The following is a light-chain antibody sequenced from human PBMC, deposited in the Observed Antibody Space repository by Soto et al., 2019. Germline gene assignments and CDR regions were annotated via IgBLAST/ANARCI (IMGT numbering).Light chain of an antibody. CDR1: SSDVGSYNL. CDR2: EVS. V-gene: IGLV2-23*02. J-gene: IGLJ1*01. Sequence: QSALTQPASVSGSPGQSITISCTGTSSDVGSYNLVSWYQQHPGKAPKLMIYEVSKRPSGVSNRFSGSKSGNTASLTISGLQADDEADYYCCSYAGSSTPYYVFGTGTKLTVL. CDR3: CSYAGSSTPYYV.